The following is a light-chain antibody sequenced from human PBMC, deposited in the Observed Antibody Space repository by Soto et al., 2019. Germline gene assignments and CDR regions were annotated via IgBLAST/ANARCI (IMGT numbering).Light chain of an antibody. V-gene: IGKV1-17*01. CDR3: LQHNSYPWP. CDR1: QDIRND. Sequence: DIQMTQSPSSLSASVGDRVTITCRASQDIRNDLVWYHQKPGKAPKCLIYAASSLQSGVPSRFSGSGSGTEFTLTISSLQPEDFTTFYCLQHNSYPWPFGQGTKVEIK. CDR2: AAS. J-gene: IGKJ1*01.